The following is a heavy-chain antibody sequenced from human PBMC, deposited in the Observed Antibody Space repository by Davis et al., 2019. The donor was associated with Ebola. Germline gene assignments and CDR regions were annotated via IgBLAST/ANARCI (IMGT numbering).Heavy chain of an antibody. J-gene: IGHJ4*02. CDR3: AKVQEWLRSPPFDH. CDR1: RFPFDHRA. Sequence: LSPASSRFPFDHRAVHRLQQAPGKGLEWVAGISWNSGSIGYADSVKGRFTISRDNAKNSLYLQMNSLRPEDPALYYCAKVQEWLRSPPFDHWGQGTLVTVSS. V-gene: IGHV3-9*01. D-gene: IGHD5-12*01. CDR2: ISWNSGSI.